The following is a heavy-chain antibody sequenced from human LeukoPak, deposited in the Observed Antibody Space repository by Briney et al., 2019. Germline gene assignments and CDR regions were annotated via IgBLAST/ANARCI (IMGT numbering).Heavy chain of an antibody. J-gene: IGHJ4*02. V-gene: IGHV3-23*01. D-gene: IGHD1-1*01. CDR3: GRDWKLDY. CDR1: GFTFNNYA. Sequence: GGSLRLSCAASGFTFNNYAMSWVRQAPGKGLEWVSAIGDNGGDTKHAVSVKGRFTISRDNSRSALYLQMNTLRVEDTAIYYCGRDWKLDYWGQGTLVTVSS. CDR2: IGDNGGDT.